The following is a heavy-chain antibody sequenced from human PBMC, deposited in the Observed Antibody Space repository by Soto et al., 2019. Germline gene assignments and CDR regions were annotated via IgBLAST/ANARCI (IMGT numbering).Heavy chain of an antibody. Sequence: ETLSLTCAVSSGSISSSNWWSWVRQPPGKGLEWIGEIYHSGSTNYNPSLKSRVTISVDKSKNQFSLKLSSVTAADTAVYYCARDLLSRGAAGTGWGQGTLVTVSS. CDR2: IYHSGST. D-gene: IGHD6-13*01. CDR1: SGSISSSNW. CDR3: ARDLLSRGAAGTG. V-gene: IGHV4-4*02. J-gene: IGHJ4*02.